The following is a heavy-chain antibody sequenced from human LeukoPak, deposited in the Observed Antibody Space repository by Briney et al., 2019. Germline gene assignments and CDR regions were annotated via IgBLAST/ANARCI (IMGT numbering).Heavy chain of an antibody. V-gene: IGHV1-69*13. CDR3: AREGEMATPELDY. D-gene: IGHD5-24*01. CDR2: IIPIFAQA. Sequence: GASVKVSCXASGGTFISYAISWVRQASGQGLEWMGGIIPIFAQANYAQKFQGRVTITADESTSTAYMELSSLRSEDTAVYYCAREGEMATPELDYWGQGPLVTVSS. J-gene: IGHJ4*02. CDR1: GGTFISYA.